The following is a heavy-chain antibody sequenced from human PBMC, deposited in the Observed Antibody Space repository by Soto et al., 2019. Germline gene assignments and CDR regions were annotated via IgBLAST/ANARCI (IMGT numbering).Heavy chain of an antibody. CDR3: ARESDTDYAVDY. D-gene: IGHD3-16*01. V-gene: IGHV4-59*01. Sequence: SETLSLTCTVSGGSISSYYWSWIRQPPGKGLEWIGYIYYSGSTNYNPSLKSRVTISVDTSKNQFSLKLSSVTAADTAVYYCARESDTDYAVDYWGQGTLVTVSS. J-gene: IGHJ4*02. CDR2: IYYSGST. CDR1: GGSISSYY.